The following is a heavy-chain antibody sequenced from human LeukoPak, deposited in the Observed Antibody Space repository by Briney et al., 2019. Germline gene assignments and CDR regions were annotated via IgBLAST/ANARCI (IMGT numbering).Heavy chain of an antibody. CDR3: ARSTGWYPFPDY. CDR2: TNQNAGKK. D-gene: IGHD6-19*01. J-gene: IGHJ4*02. Sequence: GGSLRLSCAASGFIFCSYWMSWVRQAPGKGLEWVASTNQNAGKKHYVDSVKGRFTISRDNAKNSLYLQMNTLRAEDTAVYYCARSTGWYPFPDYWGQGTLVTVSS. V-gene: IGHV3-7*01. CDR1: GFIFCSYW.